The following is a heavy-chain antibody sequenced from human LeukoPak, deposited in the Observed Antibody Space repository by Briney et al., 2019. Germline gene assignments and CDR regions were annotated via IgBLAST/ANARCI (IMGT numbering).Heavy chain of an antibody. D-gene: IGHD2-2*01. V-gene: IGHV1-69*05. CDR1: GGTSSSYA. CDR3: AGVVVPAAMRYYYYYMDV. Sequence: SVKVSCKASGGTSSSYAISWVRQAPGQGLEWMGGIIPIFGTANYAQKFQGRVTITTDESTSTAYMELSSLRSEDTAVYYCAGVVVPAAMRYYYYYMDVWGKGTTVTVSS. J-gene: IGHJ6*03. CDR2: IIPIFGTA.